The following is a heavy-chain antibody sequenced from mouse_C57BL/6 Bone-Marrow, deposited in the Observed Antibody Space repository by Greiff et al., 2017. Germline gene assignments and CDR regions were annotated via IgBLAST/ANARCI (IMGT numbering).Heavy chain of an antibody. Sequence: EVNVVESGGGLVQPGESLKLSCESNEYEFPSHDMSWVRKTPEKRLELVAAINSDGGSTYYPNTMERRFIISRDNTKKTLYLQMSSLRSEDTALYYCARLQLGLWFAYWGQGTLVTVSA. V-gene: IGHV5-2*01. J-gene: IGHJ3*01. CDR1: EYEFPSHD. D-gene: IGHD4-1*02. CDR3: ARLQLGLWFAY. CDR2: INSDGGST.